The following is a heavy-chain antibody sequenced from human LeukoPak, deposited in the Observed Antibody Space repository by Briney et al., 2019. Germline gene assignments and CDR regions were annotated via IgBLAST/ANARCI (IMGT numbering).Heavy chain of an antibody. CDR1: GGSISSGDYY. D-gene: IGHD2-2*01. V-gene: IGHV4-30-4*08. CDR3: ARVRLNCSSTSCYAKYYHGMDV. J-gene: IGHJ6*02. CDR2: LDNSRST. Sequence: PSQTLSLTCTVSGGSISSGDYYWSWIRQHPGKGLEWIVYLDNSRSTYYNPSLKSRDTITVDTSKNQFSLKLSSVTAADTAVYYCARVRLNCSSTSCYAKYYHGMDVWGQGTTVTLSS.